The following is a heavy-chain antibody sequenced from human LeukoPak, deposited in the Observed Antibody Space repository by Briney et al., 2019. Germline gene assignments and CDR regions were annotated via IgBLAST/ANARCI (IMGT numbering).Heavy chain of an antibody. CDR3: ARGRVPGYYGMDV. CDR2: IIPIFGTV. Sequence: GASVKVSCKASGGTFSSYALSWVRQAPGQGLEWMGGIIPIFGTVNYAQKFQGRVTITTDESTSTAYMELSSLRSEDTAVYYCARGRVPGYYGMDVWGQGTTVTVSS. J-gene: IGHJ6*02. CDR1: GGTFSSYA. V-gene: IGHV1-69*05. D-gene: IGHD3-10*01.